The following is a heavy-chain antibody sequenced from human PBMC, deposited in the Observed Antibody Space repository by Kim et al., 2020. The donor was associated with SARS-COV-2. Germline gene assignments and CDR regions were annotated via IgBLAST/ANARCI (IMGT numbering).Heavy chain of an antibody. J-gene: IGHJ3*02. CDR3: AREEEYYDFLCGYQSHEAFDI. CDR1: GGSVSSGSYY. D-gene: IGHD3-3*01. CDR2: IYYSGST. Sequence: SETLSLTCTVSGGSVSSGSYYWSWIRQPPGKGLEWIGYIYYSGSTNYNPSLKSRVTISVDTSKNQFSLKLSSVTAADTAVYYCAREEEYYDFLCGYQSHEAFDIWGQGTMVTVSS. V-gene: IGHV4-61*01.